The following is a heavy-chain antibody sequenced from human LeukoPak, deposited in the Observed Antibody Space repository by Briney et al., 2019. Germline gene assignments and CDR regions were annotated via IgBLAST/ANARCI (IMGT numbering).Heavy chain of an antibody. CDR3: ARGRRGYSYGYTGYYYYYMDV. Sequence: SETLSLTCTVSGGSISSYYWSWIRQPPGKGLEWIGYIYYSGSTYYNPSLKSRVTISVDTSKNQFSLKLSSVTAADTAVYYCARGRRGYSYGYTGYYYYYMDVWGKGTTVTVSS. CDR2: IYYSGST. J-gene: IGHJ6*03. CDR1: GGSISSYY. V-gene: IGHV4-59*12. D-gene: IGHD5-18*01.